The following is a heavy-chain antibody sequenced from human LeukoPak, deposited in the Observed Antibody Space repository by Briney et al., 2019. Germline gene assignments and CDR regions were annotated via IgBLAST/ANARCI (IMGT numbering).Heavy chain of an antibody. CDR3: ASHPTAMVSYYYYYMDV. D-gene: IGHD5-18*01. Sequence: SETLSLTCTVSGGSISSSSYYWGWIRQPPGKGLEWIGSIYYSGSTYYNPSLKSRVTISVDTSKNQFSLKLSSVTAADTAVYYCASHPTAMVSYYYYYMDVWGKGTTVTISS. J-gene: IGHJ6*03. V-gene: IGHV4-39*01. CDR2: IYYSGST. CDR1: GGSISSSSYY.